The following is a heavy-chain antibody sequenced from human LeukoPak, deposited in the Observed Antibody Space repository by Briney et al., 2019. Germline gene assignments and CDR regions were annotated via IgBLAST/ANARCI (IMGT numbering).Heavy chain of an antibody. CDR3: ARDQGYYYDSSGYFDY. J-gene: IGHJ4*02. CDR1: GYTFTGYY. D-gene: IGHD3-22*01. V-gene: IGHV1-2*02. CDR2: INPNSGGT. Sequence: ASVTVSFKASGYTFTGYYMHWVRQAPGQGLEWMGWINPNSGGTNYAQKFQGRVTMTRDTSISTAYMELSRLRSDDTAVYYCARDQGYYYDSSGYFDYWGQGTLVTVSS.